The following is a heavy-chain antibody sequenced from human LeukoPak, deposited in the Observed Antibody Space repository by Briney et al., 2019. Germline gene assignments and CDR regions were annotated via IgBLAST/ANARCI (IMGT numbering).Heavy chain of an antibody. CDR3: ARQGYSYGYRDPDY. CDR1: GGSISSSSYY. V-gene: IGHV4-39*01. D-gene: IGHD5-18*01. CDR2: IYYSGST. Sequence: SETLSLTCTVSGGSISSSSYYWGWIRQPPGKGLEWIGSIYYSGSTYYNPSLKSRVTISVDTSKNQFSLKLSSVTAADTAVYYCARQGYSYGYRDPDYWGQGTLVTVSS. J-gene: IGHJ4*02.